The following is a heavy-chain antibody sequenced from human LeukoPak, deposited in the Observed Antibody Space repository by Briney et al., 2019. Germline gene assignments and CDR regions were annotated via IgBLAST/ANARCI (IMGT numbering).Heavy chain of an antibody. CDR3: AKSDSSGYYYAEGGSFDY. J-gene: IGHJ4*02. Sequence: PGRSLRLSCAASGFTFSSYGMHWVRQAPGKGLEWVAVIWYDGSNKYYADSVKGRFTIPRDNSKNTLYLQMNSLRAGDTAVYYCAKSDSSGYYYAEGGSFDYWGQGTLVTVSS. CDR1: GFTFSSYG. CDR2: IWYDGSNK. D-gene: IGHD3-22*01. V-gene: IGHV3-33*06.